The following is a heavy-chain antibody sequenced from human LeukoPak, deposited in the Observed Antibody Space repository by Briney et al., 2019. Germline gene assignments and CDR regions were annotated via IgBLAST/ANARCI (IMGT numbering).Heavy chain of an antibody. V-gene: IGHV3-30*02. J-gene: IGHJ5*01. Sequence: GGSLRLSCTASGIAFNQYSMHWVRQAPGKGLEWVAFILSDGSTKYYEDSVKGRFSISRDNSNKTLYLQMNSLSAEDTGMYYCATPPYGTDTYGSWSESWGQGTLVTVSS. CDR3: ATPPYGTDTYGSWSES. CDR1: GIAFNQYS. CDR2: ILSDGSTK. D-gene: IGHD3-10*01.